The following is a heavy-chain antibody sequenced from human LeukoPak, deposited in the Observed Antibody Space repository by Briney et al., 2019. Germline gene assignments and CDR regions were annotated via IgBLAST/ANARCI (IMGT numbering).Heavy chain of an antibody. CDR1: GGSISSGDYY. D-gene: IGHD2-2*01. Sequence: PSETLSLTCTVSGGSISSGDYYWSWIRQPPGKGLEWIGYIYYSGSTYYNPSLKSRVTISVDTSKNQFSLKLSSVTAADTAVYYCARDFRPCSSTSCWGGEGYWGQGTLVTVSS. V-gene: IGHV4-30-4*08. CDR3: ARDFRPCSSTSCWGGEGY. J-gene: IGHJ4*02. CDR2: IYYSGST.